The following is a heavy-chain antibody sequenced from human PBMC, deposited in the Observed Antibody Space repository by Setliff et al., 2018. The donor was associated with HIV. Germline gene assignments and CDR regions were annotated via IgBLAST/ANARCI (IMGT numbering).Heavy chain of an antibody. J-gene: IGHJ3*02. CDR1: GDLINNHN. V-gene: IGHV4-59*08. Sequence: TLSLTCTVSGDLINNHNWNWIRQSPEKGLEWLGNTHYSGTSNYNSSLKSRIVISLDTSKNQFSLHFYSVTAADTAVYYCARSRIRGYYDTSPAMAFDIWGQGTMVTVS. CDR3: ARSRIRGYYDTSPAMAFDI. CDR2: THYSGTS. D-gene: IGHD3-22*01.